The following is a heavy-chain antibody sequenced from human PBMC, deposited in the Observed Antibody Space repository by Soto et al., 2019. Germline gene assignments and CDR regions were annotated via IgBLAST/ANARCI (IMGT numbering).Heavy chain of an antibody. CDR1: GFGFSSYG. Sequence: VQLLESGGGVAQPGRSLRLSCRASGFGFSSYGMLWVRQAPGKGPEWVAFISFDGSTQYYADSVRGRFTISRDNSENTLYLQLDTLRVEDTAMYYCGREGVFGLVEIIPPDYWGQGAQVTVSA. V-gene: IGHV3-30*03. J-gene: IGHJ4*02. CDR2: ISFDGSTQ. CDR3: GREGVFGLVEIIPPDY. D-gene: IGHD2-21*01.